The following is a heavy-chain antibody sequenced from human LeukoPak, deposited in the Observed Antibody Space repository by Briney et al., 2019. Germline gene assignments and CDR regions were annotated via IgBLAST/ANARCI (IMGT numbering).Heavy chain of an antibody. CDR3: ARIPHPSPVGY. V-gene: IGHV3-48*03. Sequence: GGSLRLSCVASGFTSSSSEMNWVRQAPGKGLEWISYITSSSRTIWYADSVKGRFTISRDNAKNSLYLQMNGLRDDDTAVYYCARIPHPSPVGYWGQGTLVTVSS. J-gene: IGHJ4*02. CDR1: GFTSSSSE. D-gene: IGHD4-23*01. CDR2: ITSSSRTI.